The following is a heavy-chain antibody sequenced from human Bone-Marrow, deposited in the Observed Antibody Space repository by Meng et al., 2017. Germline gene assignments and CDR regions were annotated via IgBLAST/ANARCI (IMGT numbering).Heavy chain of an antibody. J-gene: IGHJ3*02. CDR3: ARGKDIVVVPAVQDAFDI. V-gene: IGHV1-2*06. D-gene: IGHD2-2*01. CDR1: GYTFTGYY. CDR2: INPNSGGT. Sequence: QVQLVQSVAEVKKPGASVKVSCKSSGYTFTGYYMHWVRQAPGQGLEWMGRINPNSGGTNYAQKCQGRVTMTRDTSISTADMELSRLRSDDTAVYYCARGKDIVVVPAVQDAFDIWGQGTMVTVSS.